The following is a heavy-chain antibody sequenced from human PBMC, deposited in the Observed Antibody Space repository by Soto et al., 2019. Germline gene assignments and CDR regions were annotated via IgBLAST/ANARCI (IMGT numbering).Heavy chain of an antibody. CDR3: AHRNRDFWIGYSGWFDP. CDR1: GFSLSSSGVG. CDR2: IYWDDDK. J-gene: IGHJ5*02. Sequence: QITLKESGPTLVKPTQTLTLTCTFSGFSLSSSGVGVGWIRQPPGKALEWLAFIYWDDDKRYSPSLKSRLNITKDTSKNQVVLTLTNMDPVDTATYYCAHRNRDFWIGYSGWFDPWGQGTQVTVSS. D-gene: IGHD3-3*01. V-gene: IGHV2-5*02.